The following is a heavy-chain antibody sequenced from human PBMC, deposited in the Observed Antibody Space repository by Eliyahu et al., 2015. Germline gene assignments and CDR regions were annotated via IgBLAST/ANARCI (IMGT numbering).Heavy chain of an antibody. CDR2: ISAYNGNT. CDR1: GYTXTSYG. J-gene: IGHJ4*02. Sequence: QVQLVQSGAEVKKPGASVKVSCKASGYTXTSYGIRWXXQAPGQGLEXMGWISAYNGNTNYAQKLQGRVTMTTDTSTSTAYMELRSLRSDDTAVYYCARARHYDSSGYTDYWGQGTLVTVSS. CDR3: ARARHYDSSGYTDY. V-gene: IGHV1-18*04. D-gene: IGHD3-22*01.